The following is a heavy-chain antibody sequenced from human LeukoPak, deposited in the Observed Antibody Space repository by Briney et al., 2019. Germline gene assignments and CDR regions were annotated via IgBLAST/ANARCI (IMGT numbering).Heavy chain of an antibody. J-gene: IGHJ6*02. Sequence: GGSLRLSCAASGFTFSSYAMHWVRQAPGKGPEWVAIISYDGRNKYYADSEKGRFTISRDDSKNTLYVQMNSLRAEDTAVYYCARGPRTGTAFYYYGMDVWGQGTTVTVSS. CDR2: ISYDGRNK. CDR3: ARGPRTGTAFYYYGMDV. D-gene: IGHD1-7*01. CDR1: GFTFSSYA. V-gene: IGHV3-30*04.